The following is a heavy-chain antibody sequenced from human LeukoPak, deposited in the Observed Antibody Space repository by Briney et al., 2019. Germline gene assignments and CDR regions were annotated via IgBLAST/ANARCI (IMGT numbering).Heavy chain of an antibody. D-gene: IGHD1-26*01. J-gene: IGHJ4*02. CDR3: ARDGSYKLDY. Sequence: GGSLRLSCAASGLTFSSAWMHWVRQTPGKRLVWISRIRSDGTATYADSVRGRFTISRDNAKNTLYLQMNNLRADDTGVYYCARDGSYKLDYWGQGALVTVSS. V-gene: IGHV3-74*01. CDR1: GLTFSSAW. CDR2: IRSDGTA.